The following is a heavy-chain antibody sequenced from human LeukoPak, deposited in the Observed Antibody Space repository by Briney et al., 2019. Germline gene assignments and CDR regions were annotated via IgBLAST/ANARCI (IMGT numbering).Heavy chain of an antibody. CDR2: ISSSGSTT. J-gene: IGHJ4*02. D-gene: IGHD3-16*02. Sequence: GGSLRLSCAASGFTFSSYAMNWVRQAPGKGLEWISYISSSGSTTYYADSVKGRFTISRDNAKNSLYLQMTSLRAEDTAVYDCASQRSYVWGSYRYFDYWGQGTLVTVSS. CDR3: ASQRSYVWGSYRYFDY. V-gene: IGHV3-48*01. CDR1: GFTFSSYA.